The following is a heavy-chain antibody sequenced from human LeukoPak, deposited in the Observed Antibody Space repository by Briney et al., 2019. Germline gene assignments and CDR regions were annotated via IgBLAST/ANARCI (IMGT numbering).Heavy chain of an antibody. J-gene: IGHJ4*02. V-gene: IGHV1-24*01. CDR1: GYTLTELS. CDR3: ATVGGYCTNGVCKDPFDY. CDR2: FDPEDGET. D-gene: IGHD2-8*01. Sequence: ASVKVSCKVSGYTLTELSMHWVRQAPGKGLEWRGGFDPEDGETIYAQKFQGRVTMTEDTSTDTAYMELSSLRSEDTAVYYCATVGGYCTNGVCKDPFDYWGQGTLVTVSS.